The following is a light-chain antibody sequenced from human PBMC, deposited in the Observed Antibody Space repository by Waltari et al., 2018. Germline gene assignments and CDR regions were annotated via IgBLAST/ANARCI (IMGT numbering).Light chain of an antibody. CDR1: ALPTDD. Sequence: SYELTQPPSVSVSPGQTARIPCSGDALPTDDAQWYQQKPGQVPVLVMYKDTERPSGIPERFSGSTSGTTVTLTIGGVQAEDEADYYCQSADTSGSWVFGGGTKLAVL. V-gene: IGLV3-25*03. CDR2: KDT. CDR3: QSADTSGSWV. J-gene: IGLJ3*02.